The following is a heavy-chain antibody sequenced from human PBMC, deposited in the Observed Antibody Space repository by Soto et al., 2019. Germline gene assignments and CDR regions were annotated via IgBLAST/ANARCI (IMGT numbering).Heavy chain of an antibody. CDR2: IWYDGSNK. Sequence: QVQLVESGGGVVQPGRSLRLSCAASGFTFSSYGMHWVRQAPGKGLEWVAVIWYDGSNKYYADSVKGRFTISRDNSKNTXXLQMNSLRAEDTAVYYCARDRVLDYGRDYYYGMDVWGQGTTVTVSS. CDR1: GFTFSSYG. J-gene: IGHJ6*02. D-gene: IGHD4-17*01. V-gene: IGHV3-33*01. CDR3: ARDRVLDYGRDYYYGMDV.